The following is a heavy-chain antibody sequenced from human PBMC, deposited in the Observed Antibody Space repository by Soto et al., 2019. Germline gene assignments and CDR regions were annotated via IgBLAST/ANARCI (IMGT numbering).Heavy chain of an antibody. CDR3: ARDGTSMYGMDV. CDR1: GYTLPSYG. Sequence: QVQLVQSGAEVKKPGASVKVSCKASGYTLPSYGISWVRQAPGQGLAWMGWISAYNGNTNYAQTLQGRVTMTTDRSTNTAYMELRSLRSDDTAIYYCARDGTSMYGMDVWGQGTTVTVSS. D-gene: IGHD1-1*01. CDR2: ISAYNGNT. J-gene: IGHJ6*02. V-gene: IGHV1-18*01.